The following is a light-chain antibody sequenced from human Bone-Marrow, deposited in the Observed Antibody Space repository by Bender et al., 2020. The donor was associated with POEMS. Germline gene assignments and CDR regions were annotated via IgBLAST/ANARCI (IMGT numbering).Light chain of an antibody. CDR3: QVWDASAQVV. V-gene: IGLV3-1*01. J-gene: IGLJ2*01. Sequence: SYELTQAPSVSVSPGQTATITCSGDILGGQYASWYQQRPGQSPLLVIYQDLKRPPGIPGRFSGSNSGHTATLTISGTQAMDEADYYCQVWDASAQVVFGGGTKLTVL. CDR2: QDL. CDR1: ILGGQY.